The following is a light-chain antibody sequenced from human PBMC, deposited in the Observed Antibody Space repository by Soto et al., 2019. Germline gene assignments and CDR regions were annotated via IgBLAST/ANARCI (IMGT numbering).Light chain of an antibody. V-gene: IGLV2-8*01. CDR2: EVS. CDR3: SSYAGNNIFYV. CDR1: SNDVGGYNF. J-gene: IGLJ1*01. Sequence: QSALAQPPSASGSPGQSVTISCAGTSNDVGGYNFVSWYQQHPGKAPKLMIFEVSKRPSGVPDRFSGSKSGNTASLTDSGLQAEDEADYYCSSYAGNNIFYVFGTGTKVTVL.